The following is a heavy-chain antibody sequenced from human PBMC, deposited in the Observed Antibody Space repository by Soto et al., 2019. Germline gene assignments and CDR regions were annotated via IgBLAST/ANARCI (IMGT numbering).Heavy chain of an antibody. J-gene: IGHJ4*02. CDR2: ISASGDNA. CDR3: AKFFVAGTRGHFDS. V-gene: IGHV3-23*01. CDR1: GFIFSSYA. Sequence: PGGSLRLSCTASGFIFSSYAMSWVRQAPGKGLEWVSAISASGDNAYYADSVKGRFTISRDRSKSLYLQMKSLRAEDTAIYYCAKFFVAGTRGHFDSWGQGTLVTVSS. D-gene: IGHD6-19*01.